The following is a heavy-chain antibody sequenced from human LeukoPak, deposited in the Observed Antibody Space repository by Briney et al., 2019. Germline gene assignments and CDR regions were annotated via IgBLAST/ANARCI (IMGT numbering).Heavy chain of an antibody. CDR3: ARKVSGYPTHYWYFDL. J-gene: IGHJ2*01. V-gene: IGHV4-39*01. Sequence: PSETLSLTCTVSGGSISIRTHYWGWIRQPPGKELEWIGSIYYGGNTYYNPSLKSRVIISVDTSSNQFSLRLSSVTADTAVYYCARKVSGYPTHYWYFDLWGRGTLVTVSS. D-gene: IGHD3-22*01. CDR2: IYYGGNT. CDR1: GGSISIRTHY.